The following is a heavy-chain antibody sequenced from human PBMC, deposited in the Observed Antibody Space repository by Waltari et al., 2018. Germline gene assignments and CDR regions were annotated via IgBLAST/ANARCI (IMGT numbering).Heavy chain of an antibody. D-gene: IGHD2-8*02. CDR3: ASRNFSVLVVYASKMNAFDI. J-gene: IGHJ3*02. CDR2: IYYSGST. CDR1: GGSIRSSSYY. Sequence: QLQLQESGPGLVTPSETLSLTCTVSGGSIRSSSYYWGWIRQPPVKGLEWIGSIYYSGSTYYNPSLKSRVTISVDTSKNQFSLKLSSVTAADTAVYYCASRNFSVLVVYASKMNAFDIWGQGTMVTVSS. V-gene: IGHV4-39*07.